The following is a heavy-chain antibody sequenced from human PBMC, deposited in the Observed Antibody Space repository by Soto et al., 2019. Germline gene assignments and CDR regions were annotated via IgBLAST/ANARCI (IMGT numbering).Heavy chain of an antibody. CDR3: TRANWYSEY. V-gene: IGHV4-59*01. CDR2: IYYNGNT. Sequence: QVQLHESGPGLVKPSETLSLTCTVSGVSISNNYWSWIRQPPGKGLEWIGYIYYNGNTNYNPSLKSRVTMSVDTSRNQISLKLTTVTAADTAVYYCTRANWYSEYWGQGTLVTVSS. J-gene: IGHJ4*02. D-gene: IGHD7-27*01. CDR1: GVSISNNY.